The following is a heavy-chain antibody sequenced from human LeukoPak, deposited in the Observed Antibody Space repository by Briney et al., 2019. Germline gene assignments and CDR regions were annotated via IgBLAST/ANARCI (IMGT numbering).Heavy chain of an antibody. J-gene: IGHJ4*02. CDR1: GFTFSSYS. CDR3: AKDARRTFGLSSGLYRGSYYFDY. Sequence: GGSLRLSCAASGFTFSSYSMNWVRQAPGKGLEWVSYISSLSGTINYADSVKGRFTISKDNSKNTLFLQMNSLRPEDTAVYYCAKDARRTFGLSSGLYRGSYYFDYWGQGTLVTVSS. D-gene: IGHD6-19*01. V-gene: IGHV3-48*01. CDR2: ISSLSGTI.